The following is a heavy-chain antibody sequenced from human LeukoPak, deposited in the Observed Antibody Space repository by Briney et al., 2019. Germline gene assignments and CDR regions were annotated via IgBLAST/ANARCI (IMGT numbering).Heavy chain of an antibody. V-gene: IGHV1-2*02. CDR2: INPNSGGT. D-gene: IGHD3-10*01. Sequence: ASVKVSCKASGYTFTGYYMHWVRQAPGQGLEWMGWINPNSGGTNYAQKFQGRVTITRDTSISTAYMELSRLRSDDTAVYYCARRAVRGVMGFDYWGQGTLVTVSS. CDR1: GYTFTGYY. J-gene: IGHJ4*02. CDR3: ARRAVRGVMGFDY.